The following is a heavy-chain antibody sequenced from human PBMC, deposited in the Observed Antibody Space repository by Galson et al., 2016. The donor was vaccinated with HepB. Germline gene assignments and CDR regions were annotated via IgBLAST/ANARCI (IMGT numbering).Heavy chain of an antibody. CDR2: IGTGDDT. Sequence: SLRLSCAASGFTFSTYDMHWVRQVPGKGLQWVSAIGTGDDTYYPDSVKGRFIISRENGKRSLFLQMNSLKAENTAVYYRVREGLNWEFDSWGQGTLVTVSS. D-gene: IGHD3/OR15-3a*01. CDR1: GFTFSTYD. J-gene: IGHJ4*02. CDR3: VREGLNWEFDS. V-gene: IGHV3-13*01.